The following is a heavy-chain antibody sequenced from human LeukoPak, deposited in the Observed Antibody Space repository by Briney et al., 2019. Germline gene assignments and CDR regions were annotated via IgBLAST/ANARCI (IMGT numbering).Heavy chain of an antibody. Sequence: SETLSLTCTVSGGSISSSSYYWGWIRQPPGKGLEWIGSIYYSGSTNYNPSLKSRVTMSVDTSKNQFSLKLSSVTAADTAVYYCARGIGSWYYFDYWGQGTLVTVSS. CDR3: ARGIGSWYYFDY. J-gene: IGHJ4*02. CDR2: IYYSGST. D-gene: IGHD6-13*01. V-gene: IGHV4-39*07. CDR1: GGSISSSSYY.